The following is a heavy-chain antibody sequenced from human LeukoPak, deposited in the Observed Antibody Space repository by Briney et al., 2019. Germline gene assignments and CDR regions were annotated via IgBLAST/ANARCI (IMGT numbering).Heavy chain of an antibody. CDR3: ARVHDSDWYFDY. CDR2: IKPSGGST. D-gene: IGHD6-19*01. CDR1: GYSFTTYY. Sequence: ASVKVSRKASGYSFTTYYMHWVRQAPGQGLEWMGIIKPSGGSTSYAQKFQDRVTMTRDTSTSTVYMELSSLRSEDTAVYYCARVHDSDWYFDYWGQGTLVTVSS. J-gene: IGHJ4*02. V-gene: IGHV1-46*01.